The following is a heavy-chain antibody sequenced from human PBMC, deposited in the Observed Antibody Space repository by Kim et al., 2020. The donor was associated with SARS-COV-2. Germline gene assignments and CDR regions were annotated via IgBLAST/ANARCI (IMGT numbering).Heavy chain of an antibody. V-gene: IGHV3-74*01. CDR2: INSDGSST. CDR1: GFTFSSYW. CDR3: ARVGRGGSYYRSFYYPDY. J-gene: IGHJ4*02. D-gene: IGHD1-26*01. Sequence: GGSLRLSCAASGFTFSSYWMHWVRQAPGKGLVWVSRINSDGSSTSYADSVKGRFTISRDNAKNTLYLQMNSLRAEDTAVYYCARVGRGGSYYRSFYYPDYWGQGTLVTVSS.